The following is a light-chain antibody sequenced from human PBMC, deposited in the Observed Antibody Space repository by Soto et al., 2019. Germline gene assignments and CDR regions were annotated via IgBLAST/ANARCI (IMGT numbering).Light chain of an antibody. J-gene: IGKJ1*01. Sequence: DIQMTQSPSTLSASVGDRVTITCRASQSISSWLTWYQQKAGQAPKLLIYKASIVESGVPSRFSGGGSGTQFTLTISSLQPDDSATYYCQQYSYFATFGQGTRVEVK. CDR2: KAS. CDR3: QQYSYFAT. V-gene: IGKV1-5*03. CDR1: QSISSW.